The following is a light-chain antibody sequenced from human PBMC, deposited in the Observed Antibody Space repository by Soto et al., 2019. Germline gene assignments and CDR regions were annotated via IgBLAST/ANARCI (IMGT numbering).Light chain of an antibody. CDR1: QSFSTS. V-gene: IGKV3-15*01. Sequence: EIVMTQSPATLSVSPGERATLSCRASQSFSTSLAWYQQKPGQAPRLLIYGASTRATGIPARFSGSGSGTEFTLPISSLQSEDFAVYYCQQYNNWPSTFDQGTKVEIK. CDR2: GAS. J-gene: IGKJ1*01. CDR3: QQYNNWPST.